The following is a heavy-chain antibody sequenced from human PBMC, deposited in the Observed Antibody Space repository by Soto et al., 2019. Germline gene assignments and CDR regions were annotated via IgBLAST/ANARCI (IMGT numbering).Heavy chain of an antibody. D-gene: IGHD5-12*01. CDR3: TTPARAQLGMATIGLYYYYGMDV. V-gene: IGHV3-15*07. CDR2: IKSKTDGGTT. CDR1: GFTFSNAW. Sequence: GGSLRLSCAASGFTFSNAWMNWVRQAPGKGLEWVGRIKSKTDGGTTDYAAPVKGRFTISRDDSKNTLYLQMKSLKTEDTAVYYCTTPARAQLGMATIGLYYYYGMDVWGQGTTVTVSS. J-gene: IGHJ6*02.